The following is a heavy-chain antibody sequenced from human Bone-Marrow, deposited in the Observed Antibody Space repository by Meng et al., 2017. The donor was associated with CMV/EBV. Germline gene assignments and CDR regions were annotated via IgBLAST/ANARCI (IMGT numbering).Heavy chain of an antibody. V-gene: IGHV3-30*14. J-gene: IGHJ6*02. Sequence: GESLKLSCVASGSTLSGYNMHWVRQAPGKGLEWVALISYDGSDEYYADSVRGRFTISRDNSKNTLYGHMNSLRPEDTAIYYCASKVNTLGYSAIDVWGQGTTVTVSS. CDR2: ISYDGSDE. CDR1: GSTLSGYN. D-gene: IGHD2-21*01. CDR3: ASKVNTLGYSAIDV.